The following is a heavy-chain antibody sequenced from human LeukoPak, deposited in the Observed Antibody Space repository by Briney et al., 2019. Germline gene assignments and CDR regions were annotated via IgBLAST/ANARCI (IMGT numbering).Heavy chain of an antibody. V-gene: IGHV3-49*04. D-gene: IGHD5-18*01. Sequence: GGSLRLSCAASGFTFSSYGMSWVRQAPGKGLEWVGFIRSKAYGGTTEYAASVKGRFTISRDDSKSIAYLQMNSLKTEDTAVYYCTRARGYSYGHFDYWGQGTLVTVSS. CDR3: TRARGYSYGHFDY. J-gene: IGHJ4*02. CDR2: IRSKAYGGTT. CDR1: GFTFSSYG.